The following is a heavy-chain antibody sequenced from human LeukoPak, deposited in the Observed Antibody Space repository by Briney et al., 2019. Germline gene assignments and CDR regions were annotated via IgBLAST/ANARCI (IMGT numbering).Heavy chain of an antibody. CDR3: AKDRESTAMVIRGYGMDV. D-gene: IGHD5-18*01. J-gene: IGHJ6*02. Sequence: GGSLRLSCAASGFTFADYAMHWVRQAPGKGLEWVSLISGDGGSTYYADSVKGRFTISRDNSKNSLYLQMNSLRTEDTALYYCAKDRESTAMVIRGYGMDVWGQGTTVTVSS. CDR1: GFTFADYA. V-gene: IGHV3-43*02. CDR2: ISGDGGST.